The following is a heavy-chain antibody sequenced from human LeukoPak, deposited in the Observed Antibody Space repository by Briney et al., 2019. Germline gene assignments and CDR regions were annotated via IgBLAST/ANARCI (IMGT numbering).Heavy chain of an antibody. CDR2: ISGDGGST. J-gene: IGHJ4*02. Sequence: GGSLRLSCAASEFTFDDYAMHWVRQAPGKGLEWVSLISGDGGSTYYADSEKGRFTISRDNSKNSLYLQMNSLRTEDTALYYCAKDRGYYYDSSGLDYWGQGTLVTVSS. D-gene: IGHD3-22*01. V-gene: IGHV3-43*02. CDR1: EFTFDDYA. CDR3: AKDRGYYYDSSGLDY.